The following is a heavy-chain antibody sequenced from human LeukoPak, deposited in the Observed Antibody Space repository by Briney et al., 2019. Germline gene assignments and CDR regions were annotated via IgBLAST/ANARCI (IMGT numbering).Heavy chain of an antibody. CDR2: IIPIFGTA. D-gene: IGHD3-22*01. J-gene: IGHJ4*02. CDR1: GYTFTSYD. V-gene: IGHV1-69*13. Sequence: SVKVSCKASGYTFTSYDINWVRQATGQGLEWMGGIIPIFGTANYAQKFQGRVTITADESTSTAYMELSSLRSEDTAVYYCAKSLTYYHENSDSIWGQGTLVTVSS. CDR3: AKSLTYYHENSDSI.